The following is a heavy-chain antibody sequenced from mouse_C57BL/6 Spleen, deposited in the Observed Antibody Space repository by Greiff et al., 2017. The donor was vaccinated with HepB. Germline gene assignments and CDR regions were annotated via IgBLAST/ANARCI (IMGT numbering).Heavy chain of an antibody. CDR3: ARLTTVEVHYYAMDY. CDR2: IYPGDGDT. Sequence: QVQLQQSGAELVKPGASVKISCKASGYAFSSYWMNWVKQRPGKGLEWIGQIYPGDGDTNYNGKFKGKATLTADKSSSTAYMQLSSLTSEDSAVYFCARLTTVEVHYYAMDYWGQGTSVTVSS. V-gene: IGHV1-80*01. D-gene: IGHD1-1*01. CDR1: GYAFSSYW. J-gene: IGHJ4*01.